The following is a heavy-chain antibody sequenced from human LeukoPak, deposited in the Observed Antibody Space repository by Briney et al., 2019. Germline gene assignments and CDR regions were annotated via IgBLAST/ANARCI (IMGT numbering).Heavy chain of an antibody. V-gene: IGHV1-46*01. CDR3: ARLTRRGGGGDDY. CDR2: LNPSGGSS. D-gene: IGHD4/OR15-4a*01. CDR1: GYTVTSYY. J-gene: IGHJ4*02. Sequence: ASVKVSCKASGYTVTSYYMHWVRQAPGQGLEWMGILNPSGGSSSYAQKFQGRATLTRATSTSTVYMELSSLRSEDTAVYYCARLTRRGGGGDDYWGQGTLVTVSS.